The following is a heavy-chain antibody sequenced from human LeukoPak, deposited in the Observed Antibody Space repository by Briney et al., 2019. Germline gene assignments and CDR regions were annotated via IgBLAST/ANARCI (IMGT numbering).Heavy chain of an antibody. Sequence: SVKVSCKASGGTFSSYAISWVRQAPGQGLEWMGGIIPIFGTANYAQKFQGRVTITTDESTSTAYTELSSLRSEDTAVYYCARAPSSSTSLGYWGQGTLVTVSS. J-gene: IGHJ4*02. V-gene: IGHV1-69*05. CDR1: GGTFSSYA. D-gene: IGHD2-2*01. CDR3: ARAPSSSTSLGY. CDR2: IIPIFGTA.